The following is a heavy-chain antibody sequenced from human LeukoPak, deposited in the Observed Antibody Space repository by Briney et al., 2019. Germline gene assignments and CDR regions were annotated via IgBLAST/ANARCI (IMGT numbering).Heavy chain of an antibody. J-gene: IGHJ4*02. CDR3: ARRPRNSGSDDGPPGLDY. Sequence: PSETLSLTCAVYGGSFSGYHWIWIRQPPGKGLEWIGEINHSGIINYNPSLKSRVTISVDTSKNQFSLKLSSVTAADTAMYYCARRPRNSGSDDGPPGLDYWGQGTLVTVSS. CDR2: INHSGII. V-gene: IGHV4-34*01. CDR1: GGSFSGYH. D-gene: IGHD1-26*01.